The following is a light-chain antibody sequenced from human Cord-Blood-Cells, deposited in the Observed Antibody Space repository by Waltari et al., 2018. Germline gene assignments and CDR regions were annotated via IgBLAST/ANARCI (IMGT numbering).Light chain of an antibody. J-gene: IGLJ1*01. CDR1: SSHIGNHA. V-gene: IGLV1-36*01. CDR3: AAWDDSLNGYV. CDR2: YDD. Sequence: QSVLTQPPSVSEAPRQRVTISCSGSSSHIGNHAVTWYQQLPGKAPKLLIYYDDLLPSWVSDRFSGSKSGTSASLAISGLQSEDEADYYCAAWDDSLNGYVFGTGTKVTVL.